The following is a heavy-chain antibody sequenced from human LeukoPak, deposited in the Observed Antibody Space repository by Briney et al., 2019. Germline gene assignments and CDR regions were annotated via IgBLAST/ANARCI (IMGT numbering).Heavy chain of an antibody. CDR2: IIPIFGTA. V-gene: IGHV1-69*05. J-gene: IGHJ4*02. CDR1: GGTFSSYA. CDR3: AMGGGDDPFDY. D-gene: IGHD2-21*02. Sequence: ASVKVSCKASGGTFSSYAISWVRQAPGQGLEWMGGIIPIFGTANYAQKFQGRVTITTDESTSTAYMELSSQRSEDTAVYYCAMGGGDDPFDYWGQGTLVTVSS.